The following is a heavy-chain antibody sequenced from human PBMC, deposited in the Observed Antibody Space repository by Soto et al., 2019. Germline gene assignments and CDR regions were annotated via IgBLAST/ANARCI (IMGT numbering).Heavy chain of an antibody. Sequence: EVQLVESGGGLVKPGGSLRLSCAASGSPFNNYGMNWVRQAPGRGLEWVSSISPSSSYIYYADSVKGRFTVSRDNAKNSLYLQMNSLRAEDTAVYYCAKDRVVGSTSREKDFVSWGQGTLVTVSS. V-gene: IGHV3-21*01. CDR3: AKDRVVGSTSREKDFVS. CDR1: GSPFNNYG. D-gene: IGHD1-26*01. J-gene: IGHJ4*02. CDR2: ISPSSSYI.